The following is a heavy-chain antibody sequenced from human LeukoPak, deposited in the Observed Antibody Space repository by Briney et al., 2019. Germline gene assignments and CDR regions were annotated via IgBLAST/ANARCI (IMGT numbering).Heavy chain of an antibody. J-gene: IGHJ5*02. D-gene: IGHD3-10*01. CDR3: ARGYEYYYGSGSYSNWFDP. Sequence: ASVKVSCKASGYIFTNFAISWVRQAPGQGLEWMGGIIPIFGTANYAQKFQGRVTITADESTSTAYMELSSLRSEDTAVYYCARGYEYYYGSGSYSNWFDPWGQGTLVTVSS. CDR2: IIPIFGTA. V-gene: IGHV1-69*13. CDR1: GYIFTNFA.